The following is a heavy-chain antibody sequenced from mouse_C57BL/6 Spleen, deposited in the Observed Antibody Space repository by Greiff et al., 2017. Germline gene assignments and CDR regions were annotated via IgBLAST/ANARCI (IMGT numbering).Heavy chain of an antibody. CDR1: GFTFSDYY. CDR3: ARASNFHFDF. Sequence: EVQLQESEGGLVQPGSSMKLSCTASGFTFSDYYMAWVRQVPEKGLEWVANINYDGSSTYYLDSLKSRFIISRDNAKNILYLQMSSLKSEDTATYYCARASNFHFDFWGQGTTLTVSS. CDR2: INYDGSST. V-gene: IGHV5-16*01. J-gene: IGHJ2*01.